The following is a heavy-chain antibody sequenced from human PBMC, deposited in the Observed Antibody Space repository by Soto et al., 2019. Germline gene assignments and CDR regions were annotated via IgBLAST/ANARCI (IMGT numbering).Heavy chain of an antibody. D-gene: IGHD3-22*01. V-gene: IGHV1-18*01. CDR1: GYTFTSYG. CDR2: ISAYNGNT. J-gene: IGHJ4*02. Sequence: ASVKVSCKASGYTFTSYGTSWVRQAPGQGLEGMGWISAYNGNTNYAQKLQGRVTMTTDTSTSTAYMELRSLRSDDTAVDYCARAVYYDSRGYYWFCHFDYWGQGTLVTVSS. CDR3: ARAVYYDSRGYYWFCHFDY.